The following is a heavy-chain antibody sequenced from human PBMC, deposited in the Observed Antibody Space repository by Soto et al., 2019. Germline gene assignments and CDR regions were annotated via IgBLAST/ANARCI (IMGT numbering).Heavy chain of an antibody. CDR1: GFTFSSYG. CDR3: ARDRGSSSWYRGVDY. D-gene: IGHD6-13*01. V-gene: IGHV3-33*01. J-gene: IGHJ4*02. CDR2: IWYDGSNK. Sequence: QVQLVESGGGVVQPGRSLRLSCAASGFTFSSYGMHWVRQAPGKGLEWVAVIWYDGSNKYYADSVKGRFTISRDNSKSTMYLQMNSLRAEDTAVYYCARDRGSSSWYRGVDYWGQGTLVTVSS.